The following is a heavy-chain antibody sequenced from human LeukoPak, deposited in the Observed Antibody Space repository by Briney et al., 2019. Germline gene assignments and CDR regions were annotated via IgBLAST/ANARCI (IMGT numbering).Heavy chain of an antibody. CDR2: ISSSAATI. V-gene: IGHV3-11*01. D-gene: IGHD3-16*02. CDR1: GFTFTDYY. CDR3: ARDSYDYVWGSYRYESADY. J-gene: IGHJ4*02. Sequence: GGSLRLSCAASGFTFTDYYMSWIRQAPGKGLEWVSYISSSAATIYYADSVKGRFTISRDNAKNSLYLQMNSLRAEDTAVYYCARDSYDYVWGSYRYESADYWGQGTLVTVSS.